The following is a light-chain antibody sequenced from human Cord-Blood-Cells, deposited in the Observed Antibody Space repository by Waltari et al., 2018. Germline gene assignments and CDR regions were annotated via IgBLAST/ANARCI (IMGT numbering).Light chain of an antibody. V-gene: IGKV3-11*01. Sequence: EIVLTQPPATQSLSPGERATLSCRASQSVSSYLAWYQQKPGQAPRLLIYDASNRATGIPARFSVSGSETYFTLTISSLEPEDFAVYYCQQRSNWPPLYSFGQGAKLDIK. CDR1: QSVSSY. CDR2: DAS. CDR3: QQRSNWPPLYS. J-gene: IGKJ2*03.